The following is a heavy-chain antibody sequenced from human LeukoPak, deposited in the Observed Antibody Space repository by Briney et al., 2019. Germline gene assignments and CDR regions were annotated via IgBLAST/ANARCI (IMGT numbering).Heavy chain of an antibody. CDR1: GFTFSSYG. CDR2: ISYDGSNK. CDR3: AKDLFWSGSSGWHYASDY. J-gene: IGHJ4*02. V-gene: IGHV3-30*18. D-gene: IGHD6-19*01. Sequence: PGRSLRLSCAASGFTFSSYGMHWVRQAPGKGLEWVAVISYDGSNKYYADSVKGRFTISRDNSKNTLYLQMNSLRAEDTAVYYCAKDLFWSGSSGWHYASDYWGQGTLVTVSS.